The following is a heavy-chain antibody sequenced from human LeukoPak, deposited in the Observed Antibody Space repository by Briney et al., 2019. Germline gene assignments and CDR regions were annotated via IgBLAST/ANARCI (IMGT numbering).Heavy chain of an antibody. J-gene: IGHJ4*02. Sequence: ASVKVSCKASGYTSTGYYMRWVRQAPGQGLEWMGRINPNSGGTNYAQKFQGRVTMTRDTSISTAYMELSRLRSDDTAVYYCARDFGIMTTVTEFDYWGQGTLVTVSS. D-gene: IGHD4-11*01. CDR1: GYTSTGYY. CDR3: ARDFGIMTTVTEFDY. CDR2: INPNSGGT. V-gene: IGHV1-2*06.